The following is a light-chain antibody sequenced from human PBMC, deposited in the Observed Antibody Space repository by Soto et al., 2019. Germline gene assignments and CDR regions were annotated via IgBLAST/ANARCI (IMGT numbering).Light chain of an antibody. CDR2: DVS. J-gene: IGKJ5*01. V-gene: IGKV3-11*01. Sequence: EIVLTQSPATLSLSPGERATLSCRASQSVRTYLGWYQQKPGQAPRLLMYDVSNRATGIPARFRGSGSGTDFTLTISSLEPEDFEVYYCQQRSNWPITFGQGTRLEIK. CDR3: QQRSNWPIT. CDR1: QSVRTY.